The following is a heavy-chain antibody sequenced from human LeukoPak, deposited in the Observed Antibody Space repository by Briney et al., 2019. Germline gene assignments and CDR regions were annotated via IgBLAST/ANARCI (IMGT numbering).Heavy chain of an antibody. V-gene: IGHV3-30*02. CDR3: AKDRGVITDGSFDY. J-gene: IGHJ4*02. CDR2: IRYGGSNK. CDR1: GFTFSSYG. D-gene: IGHD3-10*01. Sequence: GGSLRLSCAASGFTFSSYGMHWVRQAPGKGLEWVAFIRYGGSNKYYADSVKGRFTISRDNSKNTLYLQMNSLRAEDTAVYYCAKDRGVITDGSFDYWGQGTLVTVSS.